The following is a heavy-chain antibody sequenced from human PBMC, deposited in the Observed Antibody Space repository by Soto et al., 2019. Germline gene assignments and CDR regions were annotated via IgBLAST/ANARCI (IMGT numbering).Heavy chain of an antibody. V-gene: IGHV4-59*01. CDR3: ARSGGRY. D-gene: IGHD2-8*02. CDR1: GGSISSYY. J-gene: IGHJ4*02. Sequence: SETLSLTCPVSGGSISSYYWSWIRQPPGKGLEWIGYIYYSGSTNYNPSLKSRVTISVDTSKNQFSLKLSSVTAADTAVYYCARSGGRYWGQGTLVTVSS. CDR2: IYYSGST.